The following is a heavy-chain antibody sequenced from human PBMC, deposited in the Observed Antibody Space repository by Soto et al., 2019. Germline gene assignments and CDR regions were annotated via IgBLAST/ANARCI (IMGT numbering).Heavy chain of an antibody. V-gene: IGHV4-39*01. CDR3: ARGGLWFGED. CDR2: IYYSGST. D-gene: IGHD3-10*01. Sequence: SETLSLTCTVSGGSISSGSYYWGWIRQPPGKGLEWIGSIYYSGSTYYNLSLKSRVTISVDTSKNQFSLKLSSVTAADTAVYYCARGGLWFGEDWGQGTLVTVS. CDR1: GGSISSGSYY. J-gene: IGHJ4*02.